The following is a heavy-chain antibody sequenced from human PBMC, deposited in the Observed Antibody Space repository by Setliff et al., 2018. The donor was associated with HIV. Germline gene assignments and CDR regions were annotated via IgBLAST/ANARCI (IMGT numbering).Heavy chain of an antibody. CDR3: ARTDYYGMDV. CDR2: ISSSSSYI. V-gene: IGHV3-21*01. CDR1: RFDFNNYY. Sequence: GGSLRLSCAASRFDFNNYYMDWVRQAPGKGLEWVSSISSSSSYIYYADSVKGRFTISRDNAKNSLYLQMNSLRAEDTAVYFCARTDYYGMDVWGQGTTVTVSS. J-gene: IGHJ6*02.